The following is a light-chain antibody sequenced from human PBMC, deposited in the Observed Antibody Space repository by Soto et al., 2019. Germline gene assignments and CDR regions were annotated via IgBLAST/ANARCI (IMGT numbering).Light chain of an antibody. V-gene: IGKV3-11*01. J-gene: IGKJ1*01. CDR2: DAS. CDR3: QQRSNWPT. CDR1: QSISSS. Sequence: IVLTQSPTTLSLWPGETAVLSCRASQSISSSLSWYQQRPGQAPRLLIYDASNRAPGIPARFSGSGSGTVFTLTISSLEPEDFALYYCQQRSNWPTFGQGTKVEIK.